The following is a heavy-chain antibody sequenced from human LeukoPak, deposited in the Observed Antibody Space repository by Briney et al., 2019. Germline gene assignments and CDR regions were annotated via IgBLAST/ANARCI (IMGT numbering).Heavy chain of an antibody. CDR2: ISYDGSNK. D-gene: IGHD5-24*01. V-gene: IGHV3-30*18. CDR3: AKAGQGGFSQSPTKFDY. J-gene: IGHJ4*02. CDR1: GFTFSSYG. Sequence: LPGGSLRLSCAASGFTFSSYGMHWVRQAPGKGLEWVAVISYDGSNKYYADSVKGRFTISRDNSKNTLYLQMNSLRAEDTAVYYCAKAGQGGFSQSPTKFDYWGQGTLVTVSS.